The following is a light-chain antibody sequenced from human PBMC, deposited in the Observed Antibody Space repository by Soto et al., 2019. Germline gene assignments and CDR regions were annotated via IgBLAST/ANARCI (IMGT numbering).Light chain of an antibody. CDR3: QQYHSYSVT. CDR2: RAS. Sequence: IRMTKSASTLSASVGYRVTITCRASQDIGTWLAWYQQKPEKAPKVLIYRASHLESGVPSRFSASGSGTEFSLTINSLQADDFATYYCQQYHSYSVTFGQGTKVDIK. CDR1: QDIGTW. V-gene: IGKV1-5*03. J-gene: IGKJ1*01.